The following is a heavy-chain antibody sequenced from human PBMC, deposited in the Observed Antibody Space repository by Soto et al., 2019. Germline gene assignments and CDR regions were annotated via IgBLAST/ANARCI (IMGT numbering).Heavy chain of an antibody. CDR1: GFTFSSYG. Sequence: QVQLVESGGGVVQPGRSLRLSCAASGFTFSSYGRHWVRQAPGKGLEWVAVIWYDGSNKYYADSVKGRFTISRDNSKNTLYLQMNGLRAEDTAVYYCARDGYCSGGSCYSVPVFDYWGQGTLVTVSS. D-gene: IGHD2-15*01. CDR3: ARDGYCSGGSCYSVPVFDY. V-gene: IGHV3-33*01. CDR2: IWYDGSNK. J-gene: IGHJ4*02.